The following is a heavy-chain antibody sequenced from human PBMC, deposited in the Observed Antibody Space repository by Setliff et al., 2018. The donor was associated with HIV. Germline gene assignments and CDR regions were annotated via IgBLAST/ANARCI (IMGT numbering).Heavy chain of an antibody. CDR3: ARDRHSSGLGSYGP. CDR2: IDSSGTT. Sequence: SDTLSLTCTISGGSFGVYRWSWIRQSAGRGLEWIGRIDSSGTTDYKPSLKGRVAISVDTSRNQFTLRVTSVTAADTAVYFCARDRHSSGLGSYGPWGPGILVTVSS. J-gene: IGHJ5*02. CDR1: GGSFGVYR. D-gene: IGHD3-10*01. V-gene: IGHV4-4*07.